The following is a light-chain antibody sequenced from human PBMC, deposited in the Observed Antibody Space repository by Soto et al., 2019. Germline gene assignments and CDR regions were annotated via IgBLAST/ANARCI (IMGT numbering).Light chain of an antibody. V-gene: IGKV3-15*01. J-gene: IGKJ1*01. CDR3: HQYNYWLAWT. Sequence: EIVMTQSPATLSVSPGESATLSCRACQSVSSDLAWYQQRPGQAPRLLIYRASTRAAGVPARFSGSGSGTEFTLTISGLQSEDFAVYYCHQYNYWLAWTFGQGTKVDIK. CDR2: RAS. CDR1: QSVSSD.